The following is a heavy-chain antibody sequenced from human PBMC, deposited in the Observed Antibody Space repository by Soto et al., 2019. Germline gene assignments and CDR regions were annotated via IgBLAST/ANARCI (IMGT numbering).Heavy chain of an antibody. CDR1: GFTFSSYG. V-gene: IGHV3-33*01. Sequence: GGSLRLSCAASGFTFSSYGMHWVRQAPGKGLEWVAVIWYDGSNKYYADSVKGRFTISRDNSKNTLYLQMNSLRAEDTAVYYCALGPYSGSYPDAFDIWGQGTMVTVSS. D-gene: IGHD1-26*01. CDR3: ALGPYSGSYPDAFDI. J-gene: IGHJ3*02. CDR2: IWYDGSNK.